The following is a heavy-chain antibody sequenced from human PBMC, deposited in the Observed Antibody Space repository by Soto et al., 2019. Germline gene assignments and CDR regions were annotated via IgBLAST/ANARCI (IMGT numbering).Heavy chain of an antibody. CDR1: GFIFSNYV. D-gene: IGHD2-8*01. CDR2: MSYDGTTK. CDR3: AREVLGARYFDY. J-gene: IGHJ4*02. V-gene: IGHV3-30-3*01. Sequence: QVQLVESGGGVVQPGRSLRLSCAASGFIFSNYVMYWVRQAPGKGLEWVAFMSYDGTTKSYADSVKGRFTISRDNSQNPLYLQMNSLRHEDTGVYYCAREVLGARYFDYWGQGTLVTVSP.